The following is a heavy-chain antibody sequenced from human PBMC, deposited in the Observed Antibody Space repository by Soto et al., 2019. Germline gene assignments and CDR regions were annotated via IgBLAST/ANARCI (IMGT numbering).Heavy chain of an antibody. J-gene: IGHJ6*02. CDR2: ISYDGSNK. Sequence: QVQLVESGGGVVQPGRSLRLSCAASGFTVSSYAMHWVREATGKGLERVAVISYDGSNKYYADSVKGRFTISRDNSKNTLYLQMNSLRAEDTAVYYCARDHVITILGVRKDDQYYYGMDVWGQGTTVTVSS. D-gene: IGHD3-3*01. CDR3: ARDHVITILGVRKDDQYYYGMDV. V-gene: IGHV3-30*17. CDR1: GFTVSSYA.